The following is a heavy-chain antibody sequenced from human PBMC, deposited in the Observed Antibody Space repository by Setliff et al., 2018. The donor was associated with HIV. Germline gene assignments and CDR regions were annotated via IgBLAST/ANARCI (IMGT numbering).Heavy chain of an antibody. Sequence: PGGSLSPYCTGLGFTLGDYGLTWVRQAPGKGLEWLGSIRTKSYGGTVQHAASVRGRVTISRDDSRSIAYLDMSSLKTDDTAVYYCTRVSDRHTLTNFAYWGQGALVTVSS. V-gene: IGHV3-49*04. CDR1: GFTLGDYG. CDR2: IRTKSYGGTV. D-gene: IGHD4-4*01. J-gene: IGHJ4*02. CDR3: TRVSDRHTLTNFAY.